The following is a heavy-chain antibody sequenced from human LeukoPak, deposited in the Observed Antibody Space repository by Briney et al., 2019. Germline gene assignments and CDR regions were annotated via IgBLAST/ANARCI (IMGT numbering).Heavy chain of an antibody. J-gene: IGHJ3*02. D-gene: IGHD4-17*01. V-gene: IGHV1-46*01. CDR3: ARDYYGDYQGGAFDI. CDR1: GYTFTSYY. Sequence: ASVNVSCKASGYTFTSYYMHWVRQPPGQGLEWMGIINPSGGSTSYAQKFQGRVTMTRDMSTSTVYMELSSLRSEDTAVYYCARDYYGDYQGGAFDIWGQGTMVTVSS. CDR2: INPSGGST.